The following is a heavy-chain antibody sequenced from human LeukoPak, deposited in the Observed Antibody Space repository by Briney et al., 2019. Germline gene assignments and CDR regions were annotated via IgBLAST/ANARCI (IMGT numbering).Heavy chain of an antibody. J-gene: IGHJ4*02. Sequence: SVNVSCKASGGTFSSYAISWVRQAPGQGLEWMGGIIPIFGTANYAQKFQGRVTITADESTSTAYMELSSLRSEDTAVYYCASGDGYNYDGKGSATGPYYFDYWGQGTLVTVSS. CDR1: GGTFSSYA. V-gene: IGHV1-69*13. D-gene: IGHD5-24*01. CDR3: ASGDGYNYDGKGSATGPYYFDY. CDR2: IIPIFGTA.